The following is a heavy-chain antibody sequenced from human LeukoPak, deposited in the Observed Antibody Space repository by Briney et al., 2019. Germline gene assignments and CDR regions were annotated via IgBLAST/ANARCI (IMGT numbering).Heavy chain of an antibody. D-gene: IGHD3-22*01. J-gene: IGHJ4*02. Sequence: PAGSLTLSCAASGFTFSNFVMSWVRQAPGKGLEWVSAISTSGSYTYYADSVKGRFTISRDNSKNTLYLEMNSLRAEDTAVYYCAVHSSGYYYIDYWGQGTLVTVSS. CDR2: ISTSGSYT. CDR1: GFTFSNFV. V-gene: IGHV3-23*01. CDR3: AVHSSGYYYIDY.